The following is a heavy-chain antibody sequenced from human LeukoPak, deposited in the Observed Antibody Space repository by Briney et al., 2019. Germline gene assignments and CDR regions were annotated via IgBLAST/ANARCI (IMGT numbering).Heavy chain of an antibody. J-gene: IGHJ5*02. D-gene: IGHD2-8*01. V-gene: IGHV4-61*02. CDR1: GGSISSGSYY. Sequence: SETLSLTCTVSGGSISSGSYYWSWIRQPAGKGLEWIGRIYTSGSTNYNPSLKSRVTISVDTSKNQFSLKLSSVTAADTAVYYCARGDDCTNGVCYRGFDPWGQETLVTVSS. CDR3: ARGDDCTNGVCYRGFDP. CDR2: IYTSGST.